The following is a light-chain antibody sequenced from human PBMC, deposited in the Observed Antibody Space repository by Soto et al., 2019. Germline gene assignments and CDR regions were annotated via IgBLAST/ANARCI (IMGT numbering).Light chain of an antibody. V-gene: IGKV3-11*01. CDR2: TAS. J-gene: IGKJ3*01. Sequence: PGASPSHSSRSSQIVSRYLAWYQQKPGQAPRLLIYTASTLHGGVPSRFSGSGSGTEYTLTISSLQPEDFATYYCQESYSSPFTLGPGTKVDIK. CDR3: QESYSSPFT. CDR1: QIVSRY.